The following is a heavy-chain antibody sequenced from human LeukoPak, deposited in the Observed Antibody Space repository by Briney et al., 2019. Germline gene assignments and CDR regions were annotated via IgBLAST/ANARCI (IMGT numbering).Heavy chain of an antibody. Sequence: PSETLSLTCTVSGYSISSGYYWGWIRQPPGKGLEWIGSIYYSGSTYYNPSLKSRVTISVDTSKKQFSLTLSSVTAADTAVYYCARGRIGARRFDCWGQGTLVTVSS. CDR2: IYYSGST. CDR3: ARGRIGARRFDC. D-gene: IGHD6-6*01. CDR1: GYSISSGYY. J-gene: IGHJ4*02. V-gene: IGHV4-38-2*02.